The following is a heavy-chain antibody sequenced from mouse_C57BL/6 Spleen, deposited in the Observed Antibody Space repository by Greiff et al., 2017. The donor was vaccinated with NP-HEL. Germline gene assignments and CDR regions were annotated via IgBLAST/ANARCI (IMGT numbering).Heavy chain of an antibody. CDR2: IDPSDSET. D-gene: IGHD2-12*01. Sequence: VQLQQPGAELVRPGSSVKLSCKASGYTFTSYWMHWVKQRPIQGLEWIGNIDPSDSETHYNQKFKDKATLTVDKSSSTAYMQLSSLTSEDSAVYYCARRGYYNYFDYWGQGTTLTVSS. CDR3: ARRGYYNYFDY. J-gene: IGHJ2*01. CDR1: GYTFTSYW. V-gene: IGHV1-52*01.